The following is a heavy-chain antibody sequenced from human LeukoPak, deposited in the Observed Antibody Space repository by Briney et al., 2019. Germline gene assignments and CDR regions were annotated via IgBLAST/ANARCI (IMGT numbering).Heavy chain of an antibody. CDR1: GFTFSSYG. Sequence: PGRSLRLSCAASGFTFSSYGVYWVRQAPGKGLEWVALISYDGSNKYYADSVKGRFTISRDNSKNTLYLQMNSLRAEDTAVYYCAKDEIGAVAGLIDYWGQGTLVTVSS. CDR2: ISYDGSNK. D-gene: IGHD6-19*01. J-gene: IGHJ4*02. CDR3: AKDEIGAVAGLIDY. V-gene: IGHV3-30*18.